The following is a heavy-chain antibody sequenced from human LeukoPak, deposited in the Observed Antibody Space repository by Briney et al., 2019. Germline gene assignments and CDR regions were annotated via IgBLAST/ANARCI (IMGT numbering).Heavy chain of an antibody. CDR2: IYTCGST. Sequence: KPGDPLSLICTVSGGSISIYYWRWIRQPAGKGLECIGRIYTCGSTNYKPSLKRRVTMSVDTSKNQFSLKLSSVTAPDTAVYYCAREAAYSGSYYRYYYYGMDVWGQGTTVTVSS. J-gene: IGHJ6*02. CDR3: AREAAYSGSYYRYYYYGMDV. V-gene: IGHV4-4*07. D-gene: IGHD1-26*01. CDR1: GGSISIYY.